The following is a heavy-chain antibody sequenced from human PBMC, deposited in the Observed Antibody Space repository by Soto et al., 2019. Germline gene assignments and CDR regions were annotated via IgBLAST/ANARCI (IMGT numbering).Heavy chain of an antibody. CDR3: ARDFCSGGGCSKFADWYFDL. Sequence: EVQLVESGGGLVQPGGSLRLSCEASGLTFDTYWMSWVRQAPGKGLEWVANIKEDGSEKYYVDSVKGRFTISRDNAKNSLYLQMHSLRAEDTAVYYCARDFCSGGGCSKFADWYFDLWGRGTLVMVSS. CDR1: GLTFDTYW. J-gene: IGHJ2*01. CDR2: IKEDGSEK. V-gene: IGHV3-7*01. D-gene: IGHD2-21*01.